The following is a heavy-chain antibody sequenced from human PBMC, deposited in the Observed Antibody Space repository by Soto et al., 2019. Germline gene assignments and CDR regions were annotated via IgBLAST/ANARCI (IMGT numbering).Heavy chain of an antibody. CDR1: GFTFSNAW. D-gene: IGHD6-13*01. CDR3: TTEQQLVRGDYYYYMDV. J-gene: IGHJ6*03. V-gene: IGHV3-15*01. CDR2: IKSKTDGGTT. Sequence: GGSLRLSCAASGFTFSNAWMSWVRQAPGKGLEWVGRIKSKTDGGTTDYAAPVKGRFTISRDDSKNTLYLQMNSLKTEDTAVYYCTTEQQLVRGDYYYYMDVWGKGTTVTVSS.